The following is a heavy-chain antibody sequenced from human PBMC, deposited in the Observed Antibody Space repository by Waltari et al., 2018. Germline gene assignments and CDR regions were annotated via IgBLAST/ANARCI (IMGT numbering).Heavy chain of an antibody. D-gene: IGHD6-6*01. CDR1: GGTFSSYA. Sequence: QVQLVQSGAEVKKPGSSVKVSCKASGGTFSSYAISWVRQAPGQGLEWMGIINPSGGSTSYEQKFQGRVTMTRDTSTSTVYMELSSLRSEDTAVYYCARYCIAARVGYFDYWGQGTLVTVSS. CDR2: INPSGGST. V-gene: IGHV1-46*01. J-gene: IGHJ4*02. CDR3: ARYCIAARVGYFDY.